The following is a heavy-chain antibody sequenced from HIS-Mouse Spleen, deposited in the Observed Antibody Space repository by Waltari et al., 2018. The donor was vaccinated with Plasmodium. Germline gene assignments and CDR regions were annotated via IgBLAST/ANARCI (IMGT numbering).Heavy chain of an antibody. CDR1: GGSSRSYY. Sequence: QVQLQESGPGLVKPSETLSLTCTVSGGSSRSYYWSWIRQPPGKGLEWSGYIYYSGSTNYNPSLKSRVTISVDTSKNQFSLKLSSVTAADTAVYYCARLRYSYGYFDYWGQGTLVTVSS. CDR3: ARLRYSYGYFDY. D-gene: IGHD5-18*01. CDR2: IYYSGST. V-gene: IGHV4-59*08. J-gene: IGHJ4*02.